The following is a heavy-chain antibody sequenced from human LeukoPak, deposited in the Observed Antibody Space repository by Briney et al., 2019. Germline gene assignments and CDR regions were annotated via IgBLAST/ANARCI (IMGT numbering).Heavy chain of an antibody. V-gene: IGHV3-15*01. J-gene: IGHJ6*02. CDR3: TTGAITIFGVVRFYGMDV. Sequence: GGSLRLSCAASGFTFSNAWMSWVRQAPGKGLEWVGRIKSKTDGGTTDYAAPVKGRFTISRDDSKNTLYPQMNSLKTEDTAVYYCTTGAITIFGVVRFYGMDVWGQGTTVTVSS. CDR2: IKSKTDGGTT. CDR1: GFTFSNAW. D-gene: IGHD3-3*01.